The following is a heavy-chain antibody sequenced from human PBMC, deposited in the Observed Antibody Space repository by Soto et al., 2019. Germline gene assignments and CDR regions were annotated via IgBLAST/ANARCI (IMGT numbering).Heavy chain of an antibody. CDR1: GYTFTSYG. D-gene: IGHD5-18*01. CDR3: AREVQLWSDGGVYNWFDP. Sequence: QVQLVQSGAEVKKPGASVKVSCKASGYTFTSYGTSWVRQAPGQGLEWMGWISAYNGNTNYAQKLQGRVTMTTDTSTSTAYMELRSLRSDDTAVYYCAREVQLWSDGGVYNWFDPWGQGTLVTVSS. V-gene: IGHV1-18*04. CDR2: ISAYNGNT. J-gene: IGHJ5*02.